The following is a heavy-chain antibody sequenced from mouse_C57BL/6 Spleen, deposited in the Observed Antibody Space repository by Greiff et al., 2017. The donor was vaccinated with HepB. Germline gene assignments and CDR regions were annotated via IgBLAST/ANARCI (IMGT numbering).Heavy chain of an antibody. V-gene: IGHV5-6*01. Sequence: EVQGVESGGDLVKPGGSLKLSCAASGFTFSSYGMSWVRQTPDKRLEWVATISSGGSYTYYPDSVKGRFTISRDNAKNTLYLQISSLKSEDTAMYYCERQWATTANYFDYWGQGTTLTVSS. D-gene: IGHD1-2*01. J-gene: IGHJ2*01. CDR3: ERQWATTANYFDY. CDR1: GFTFSSYG. CDR2: ISSGGSYT.